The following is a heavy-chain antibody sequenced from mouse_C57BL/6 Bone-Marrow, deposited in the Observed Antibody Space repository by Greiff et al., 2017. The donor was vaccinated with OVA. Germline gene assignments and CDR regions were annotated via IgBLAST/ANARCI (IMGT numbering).Heavy chain of an antibody. V-gene: IGHV3-6*01. Sequence: VQLKESGPGLVKPSQSLSLTCSVPGYSITSGYYWNWIRQFPGNKLEWMGYISYDGSNNYNPSLKNRISITRDTSKNQFFLKLNSVTTEDTATYYCARDGYYFDYWGQGTTLTVSS. CDR3: ARDGYYFDY. CDR2: ISYDGSN. CDR1: GYSITSGYY. J-gene: IGHJ2*01. D-gene: IGHD2-2*01.